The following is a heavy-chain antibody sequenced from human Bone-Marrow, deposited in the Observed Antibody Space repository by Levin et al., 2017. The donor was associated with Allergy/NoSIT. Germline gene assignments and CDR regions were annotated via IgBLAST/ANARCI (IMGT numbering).Heavy chain of an antibody. V-gene: IGHV3-23*01. CDR2: IIHSSDST. CDR3: AKENSGTYGGMDV. J-gene: IGHJ6*02. D-gene: IGHD3-16*01. Sequence: GGSLRLSCTASGFSFSTYAMSWVRQAPGKGLEWVSAIIHSSDSTFYADSVKGRFTISRDNSKNTLYLQMNSLRAEDTAIYYCAKENSGTYGGMDVWGQGTTVTVSS. CDR1: GFSFSTYA.